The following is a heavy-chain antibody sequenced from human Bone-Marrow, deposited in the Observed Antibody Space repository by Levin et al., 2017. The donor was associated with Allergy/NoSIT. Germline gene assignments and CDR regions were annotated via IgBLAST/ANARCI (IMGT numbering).Heavy chain of an antibody. CDR2: IYYSGST. Sequence: PSETLSLTCTVSGGSISSYYWSWIRQPPGKGLEWIGYIYYSGSTKYNPSLKSRVTISVDTSKNQFSLKLSSVTAADTAVYYCARGYSGSYGRFDPWGQGTLVTVSS. D-gene: IGHD3-10*01. CDR1: GGSISSYY. V-gene: IGHV4-59*01. CDR3: ARGYSGSYGRFDP. J-gene: IGHJ5*02.